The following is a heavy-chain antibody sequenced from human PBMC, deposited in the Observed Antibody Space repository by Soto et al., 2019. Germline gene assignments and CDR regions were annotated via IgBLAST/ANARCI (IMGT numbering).Heavy chain of an antibody. Sequence: PXAILSLTCTVSGDSVTRHYWSWIRQFPGKGLECIGYVYYTGITNSNPSLKSRVTISMDTSKNQFSLRMNSMTAADTAVYYCARTARLLDYWAQGTLVTVS. D-gene: IGHD6-6*01. CDR1: GDSVTRHY. J-gene: IGHJ4*02. V-gene: IGHV4-59*02. CDR2: VYYTGIT. CDR3: ARTARLLDY.